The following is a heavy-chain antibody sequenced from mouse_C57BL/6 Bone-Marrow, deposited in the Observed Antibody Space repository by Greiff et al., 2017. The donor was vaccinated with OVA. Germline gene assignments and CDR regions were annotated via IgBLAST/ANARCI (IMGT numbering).Heavy chain of an antibody. CDR2: INPSTGGT. Sequence: EVQLQQSGPELVKPGASVKISCKASGYSFTGYYMNWVKQSPEKSLEWIGEINPSTGGTTYNQKFKAKATLTVDKSSSTAYMQLKSLTAEDAAVYYCARYDFLDVWGTGTTVTVSA. V-gene: IGHV1-42*01. J-gene: IGHJ1*03. CDR1: GYSFTGYY. D-gene: IGHD2-13*01. CDR3: ARYDFLDV.